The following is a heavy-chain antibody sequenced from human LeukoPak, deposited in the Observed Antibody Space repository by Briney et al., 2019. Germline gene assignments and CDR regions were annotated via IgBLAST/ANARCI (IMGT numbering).Heavy chain of an antibody. CDR1: GGSISSYY. J-gene: IGHJ5*02. V-gene: IGHV4-39*01. D-gene: IGHD5-18*01. CDR2: IYYSGST. Sequence: PSETLSLTCTVSGGSISSYYWGWIRQPPGKGLEWIGSIYYSGSTYYNPSLKSRVTISVDTSKNQFSLKLSSVTAADAAVYYCARGKKIGYSYGGSWFDPWGQGTLVTVSS. CDR3: ARGKKIGYSYGGSWFDP.